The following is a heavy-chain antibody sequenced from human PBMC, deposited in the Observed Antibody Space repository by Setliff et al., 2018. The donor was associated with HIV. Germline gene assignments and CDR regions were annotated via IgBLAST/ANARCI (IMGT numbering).Heavy chain of an antibody. CDR3: ARDLYGEGWFDP. CDR1: GFTFSSYG. J-gene: IGHJ5*02. CDR2: IWYDGSNK. V-gene: IGHV3-33*08. Sequence: GGSLRLSCAASGFTFSSYGMHWVRQAPGKGLEWVAVIWYDGSNKYYADSVKGRFTISRDNSKNTLYLQMNSLRVEDTAVYYCARDLYGEGWFDPWGQGTLVTVSS. D-gene: IGHD3-10*01.